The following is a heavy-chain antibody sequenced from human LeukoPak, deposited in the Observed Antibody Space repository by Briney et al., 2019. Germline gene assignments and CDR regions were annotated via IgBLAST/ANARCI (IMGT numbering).Heavy chain of an antibody. J-gene: IGHJ4*02. CDR2: ISSNGGIT. V-gene: IGHV3-64D*09. D-gene: IGHD2-15*01. CDR3: VKDKYPVVVAATLDY. CDR1: GFTFSNYA. Sequence: GGSLRLSCSASGFTFSNYAMHWVRQAPGKGLEYVSDISSNGGITYCADSVKGRFTVSRDNSKNMLYLQMNSLRAEDTAVYYCVKDKYPVVVAATLDYWGQGILVTVSS.